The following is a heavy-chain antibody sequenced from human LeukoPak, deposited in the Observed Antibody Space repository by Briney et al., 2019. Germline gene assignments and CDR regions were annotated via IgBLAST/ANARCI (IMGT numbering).Heavy chain of an antibody. J-gene: IGHJ5*02. Sequence: ASVKVSCKASGYTFTSYYMHWVRQAPGQGLEWMGIINPSGGSTSYAQKFQGRVTMTRDTSTSTVYMELSSLRSEDTAVYYCASQTPKGGRYPPANWFDPWGQGTLVTVSS. CDR3: ASQTPKGGRYPPANWFDP. CDR1: GYTFTSYY. CDR2: INPSGGST. V-gene: IGHV1-46*01. D-gene: IGHD3-16*01.